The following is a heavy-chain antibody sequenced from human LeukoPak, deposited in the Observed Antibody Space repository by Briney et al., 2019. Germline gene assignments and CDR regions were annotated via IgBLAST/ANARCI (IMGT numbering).Heavy chain of an antibody. CDR3: ARGLPTVVTPFDY. CDR2: IIPIFGTA. CDR1: GGTFSSYA. J-gene: IGHJ4*02. V-gene: IGHV1-69*01. Sequence: SVKVSCKASGGTFSSYAISWVRQAPGQGLEWMGGIIPIFGTANYAQKFQGRVTITADESMSTAYMELSSLRSEDTAVYYCARGLPTVVTPFDYWGQGTLVTVSS. D-gene: IGHD4-23*01.